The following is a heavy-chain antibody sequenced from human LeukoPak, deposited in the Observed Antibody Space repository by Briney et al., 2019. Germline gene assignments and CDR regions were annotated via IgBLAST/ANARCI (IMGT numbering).Heavy chain of an antibody. CDR2: IYPGDSDT. CDR1: GYSFTSYW. J-gene: IGHJ5*02. CDR3: ARQSVQYFDWLPEGLFWFDP. Sequence: GESLKISCKGSGYSFTSYWIGWVRQMPGKGLEWMGIIYPGDSDTRYSPSFQGQVTISADKSISTAYLQWSSLKASDTAMYYCARQSVQYFDWLPEGLFWFDPWGQGTLVTVSS. V-gene: IGHV5-51*01. D-gene: IGHD3-9*01.